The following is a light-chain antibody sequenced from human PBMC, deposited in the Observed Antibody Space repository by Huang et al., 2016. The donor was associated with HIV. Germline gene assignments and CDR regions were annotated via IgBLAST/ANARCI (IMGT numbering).Light chain of an antibody. CDR2: GAS. V-gene: IGKV3-15*01. J-gene: IGKJ2*01. CDR3: QQYSKWPPNT. CDR1: QSVNSK. Sequence: IVMSQSPATLSLSTGERATLSCRASQSVNSKLAWYQQKPGQAPRLLIYGASTRATGGPGRFSGSGSGTEFTLTISSLQSEDFAVYYCQQYSKWPPNTFGQGTKLESK.